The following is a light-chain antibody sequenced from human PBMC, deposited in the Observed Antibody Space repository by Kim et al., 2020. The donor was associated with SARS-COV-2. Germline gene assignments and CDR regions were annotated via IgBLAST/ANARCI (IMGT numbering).Light chain of an antibody. V-gene: IGLV1-40*01. Sequence: QSVLTQPPSVSGAPGQRVTISCTGSNSDIGAGYDVHWYQQVPGTAPKLFIYANTNRPSGVPDRFSGSKSGTSASLAITGLLAEDEADYYCQSYDSSLTGSYVFGTGTKVTVL. CDR3: QSYDSSLTGSYV. CDR1: NSDIGAGYD. CDR2: ANT. J-gene: IGLJ1*01.